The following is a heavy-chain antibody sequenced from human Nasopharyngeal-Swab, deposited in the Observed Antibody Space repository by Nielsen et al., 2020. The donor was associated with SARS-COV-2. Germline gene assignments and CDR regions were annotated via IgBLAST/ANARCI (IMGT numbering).Heavy chain of an antibody. D-gene: IGHD6-13*01. V-gene: IGHV3-23*03. CDR3: AKVRSWRLDAFDS. Sequence: GESLKISCAASGFTFSSYAMSWVRQAPGTGLEWVSVIHSDPSNPYYVDSVKGRFTISRDNSKKTLFLQMDSLRVEDTAVYYCAKVRSWRLDAFDSWGQGTLVTVSS. CDR1: GFTFSSYA. CDR2: IHSDPSNP. J-gene: IGHJ4*02.